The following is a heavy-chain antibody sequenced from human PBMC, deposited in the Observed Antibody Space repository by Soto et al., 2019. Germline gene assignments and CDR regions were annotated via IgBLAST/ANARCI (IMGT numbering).Heavy chain of an antibody. Sequence: SETLSLTCNMSGDSYSISTYSWSWIRQPPGKALQWIGFIYQSGVTSYNPSLASRVSISLGRSNNQCSLKLKSVTAADTAVYFCAGMPYTSGLRFDPWGPGTLITVSS. J-gene: IGHJ5*02. CDR3: AGMPYTSGLRFDP. V-gene: IGHV4-30-2*01. CDR1: GDSYSISTYS. D-gene: IGHD6-19*01. CDR2: IYQSGVT.